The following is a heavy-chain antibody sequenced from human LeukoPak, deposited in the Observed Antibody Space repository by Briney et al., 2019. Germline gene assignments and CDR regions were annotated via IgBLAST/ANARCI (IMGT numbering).Heavy chain of an antibody. CDR2: FDPEDGET. Sequence: ASVKVSFKVSGYTLTELSMHWVRQAPAKGLEWMGGFDPEDGETIYEQKFQGRVTMTEDTSTDTAYMELSSLGSEDTAVYYCATETYYYDSSSYRSRLFDYWGQGTLVTVSS. CDR1: GYTLTELS. V-gene: IGHV1-24*01. J-gene: IGHJ4*02. D-gene: IGHD3-22*01. CDR3: ATETYYYDSSSYRSRLFDY.